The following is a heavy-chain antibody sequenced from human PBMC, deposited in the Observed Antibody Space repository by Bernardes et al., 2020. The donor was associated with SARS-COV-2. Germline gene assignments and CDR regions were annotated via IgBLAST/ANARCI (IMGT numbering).Heavy chain of an antibody. D-gene: IGHD6-13*01. J-gene: IGHJ4*02. V-gene: IGHV4-34*01. CDR2: VNRIGGS. CDR3: ARLAKQEMGRNYLDY. Sequence: SEPLPLTCAVYGGSFSGYYWTWIRKPPGKGLEWIGDVNRIGGSSYHPSLKSRLTISEDTSKNQFSLILTSVTAADTAVYFCARLAKQEMGRNYLDYWGQGILVTVSS. CDR1: GGSFSGYY.